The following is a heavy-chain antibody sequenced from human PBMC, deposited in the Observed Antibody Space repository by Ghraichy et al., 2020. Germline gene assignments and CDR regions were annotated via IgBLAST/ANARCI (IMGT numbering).Heavy chain of an antibody. CDR1: GFTFSDHY. J-gene: IGHJ5*02. D-gene: IGHD3-3*01. CDR2: IKNKANSYTT. CDR3: IRENYDSTFDP. Sequence: GGSLRLSCAASGFTFSDHYMDWVRQAPGKGLEWVGRIKNKANSYTTEYAASVKGRFTISRDDSKNSLYLQMNSLKTEDTAVYYCIRENYDSTFDPWGQGTLVTVSS. V-gene: IGHV3-72*01.